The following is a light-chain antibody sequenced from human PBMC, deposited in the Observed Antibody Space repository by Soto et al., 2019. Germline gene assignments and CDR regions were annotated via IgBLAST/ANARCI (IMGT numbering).Light chain of an antibody. CDR3: QKRSKWPFT. V-gene: IGKV3-11*01. CDR1: QSVSSY. CDR2: DAS. J-gene: IGKJ4*01. Sequence: EIVLTQSPATLSLSPGERATLSCRASQSVSSYLAWYQQKPGQAPRLLIYDASNRATDIPARFSGSGSGTDFTLTISSLEPEDFAVDYCQKRSKWPFTFGGGTKVEIK.